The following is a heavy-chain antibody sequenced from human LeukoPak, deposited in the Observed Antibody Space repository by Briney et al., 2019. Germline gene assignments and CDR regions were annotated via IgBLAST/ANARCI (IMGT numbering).Heavy chain of an antibody. Sequence: SVKVSCKASGGTFSSYAISWVRQAPGQGLEWMGRMIPILGIANYAQKFQGRVTITADKSTSTAYMELSSLRSEDTAVYYCARGGSQLLPERIYHYYYMDVWGKGTTVTVSS. D-gene: IGHD2-2*01. CDR3: ARGGSQLLPERIYHYYYMDV. J-gene: IGHJ6*03. CDR2: MIPILGIA. CDR1: GGTFSSYA. V-gene: IGHV1-69*04.